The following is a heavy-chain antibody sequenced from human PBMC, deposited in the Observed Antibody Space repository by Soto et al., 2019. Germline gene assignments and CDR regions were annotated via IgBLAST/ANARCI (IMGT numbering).Heavy chain of an antibody. CDR2: IYYSGST. Sequence: ASETLSLTCTVSSGSISSYYWSWIRQPPGKGLEWIGYIYYSGSTNYNPSLKSRVTISVDTSKNQFSLKLNSMTAADTAVYYCARHNYGSGSTYFDYWGQGTLVTVS. CDR3: ARHNYGSGSTYFDY. J-gene: IGHJ4*02. CDR1: SGSISSYY. D-gene: IGHD3-10*01. V-gene: IGHV4-59*08.